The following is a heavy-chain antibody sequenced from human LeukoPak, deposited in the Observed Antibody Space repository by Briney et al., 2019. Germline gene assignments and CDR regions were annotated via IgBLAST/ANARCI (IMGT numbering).Heavy chain of an antibody. CDR1: GFTFSNYG. J-gene: IGHJ4*02. CDR2: IRFDGSTK. CDR3: ARDQTPFY. V-gene: IGHV3-30*02. D-gene: IGHD2-15*01. Sequence: PGGSLRLSCATSGFTFSNYGMHWVRRAPGKGLEWVAFIRFDGSTKYYADSVKGRFTISRDNAKSSMWLQMNSLRDEDTAVYYCARDQTPFYWGQGSLVTVSS.